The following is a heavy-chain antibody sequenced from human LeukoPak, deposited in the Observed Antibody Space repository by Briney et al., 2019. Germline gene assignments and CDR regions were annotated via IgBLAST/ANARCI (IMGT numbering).Heavy chain of an antibody. CDR3: ARGATANSGLFDY. Sequence: SETLSLTCAVSGGSISSNNLWSWVRQPPGKGLEWIANIHYSGNTNHNPSLKSRVTISVDTSKNQFSLKLSSVTAADTAVYYCARGATANSGLFDYWGQGTLVTVSS. CDR1: GGSISSNNL. CDR2: IHYSGNT. V-gene: IGHV4-4*02. D-gene: IGHD1-1*01. J-gene: IGHJ4*02.